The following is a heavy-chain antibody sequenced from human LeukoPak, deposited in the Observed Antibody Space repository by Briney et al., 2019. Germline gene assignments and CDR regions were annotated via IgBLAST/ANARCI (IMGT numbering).Heavy chain of an antibody. CDR3: AKVQNEVVPIAMRGWFDP. CDR1: GGTFRNYI. Sequence: SVKVSCKASGGTFRNYIFSWVRQAPGQGLEWMGGVMPMFNTSNYAQKFQGRVTITAGENTSTVYMELSSLRSEDTAVYYCAKVQNEVVPIAMRGWFDPWGQGTLVAVSS. D-gene: IGHD2-2*01. J-gene: IGHJ5*02. V-gene: IGHV1-69*13. CDR2: VMPMFNTS.